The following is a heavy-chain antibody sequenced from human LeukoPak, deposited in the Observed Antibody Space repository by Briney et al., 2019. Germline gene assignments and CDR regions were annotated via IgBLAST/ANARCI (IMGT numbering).Heavy chain of an antibody. V-gene: IGHV3-30*18. CDR1: GFTFSSYG. CDR2: ISYDGSNK. Sequence: GRSLRLSCAASGFTFSSYGMHWVRQAPGKGLEWVAVISYDGSNKYYADSVKGRFTISRDNSKNTLYLQMNSLRAEDTAVYYCAKEMRQYNWNDVPDYWGQGTLVTVSS. D-gene: IGHD1-20*01. CDR3: AKEMRQYNWNDVPDY. J-gene: IGHJ4*02.